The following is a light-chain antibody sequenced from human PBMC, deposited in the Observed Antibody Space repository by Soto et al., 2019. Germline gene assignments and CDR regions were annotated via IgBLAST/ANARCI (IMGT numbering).Light chain of an antibody. CDR3: QQYNNWLYT. J-gene: IGKJ2*01. CDR1: QSVSSN. Sequence: EIVMTQSPATPSVSPGERATLSCRASQSVSSNLAWYQQKPGQAPRLLIYGASTRATGIPARFSGSGSGTEFTLTNSSLQSEDFAVYYCQQYNNWLYTFGQGTKLEIK. CDR2: GAS. V-gene: IGKV3-15*01.